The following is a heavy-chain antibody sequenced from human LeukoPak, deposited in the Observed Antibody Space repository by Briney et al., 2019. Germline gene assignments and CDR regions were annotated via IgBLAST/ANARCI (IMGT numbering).Heavy chain of an antibody. CDR3: AKDRPLRIGIADRPHFDY. D-gene: IGHD6-13*01. J-gene: IGHJ4*02. V-gene: IGHV3-23*01. CDR2: ISGSGGST. Sequence: GGSLRLSCAASGFTFSSYAMSWVRQAPGKGLEWVSAISGSGGSTYYADSVKGRFTISRDNSKNTLYRQMNSLRAEDTAVYYCAKDRPLRIGIADRPHFDYWGQGTLVTVSS. CDR1: GFTFSSYA.